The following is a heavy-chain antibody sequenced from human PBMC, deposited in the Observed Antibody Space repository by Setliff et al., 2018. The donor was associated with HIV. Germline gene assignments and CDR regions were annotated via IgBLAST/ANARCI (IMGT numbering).Heavy chain of an antibody. Sequence: TLSLTCTLSGGSISSDNVYWGWIRQPPGKALEWLARIDWDDDKYYTTSLKTRLTISKDTSKNQVVLTMTNMDPVDTATYYCARMASSGWYPFDYWGQGTLVTVSS. CDR3: ARMASSGWYPFDY. CDR1: GGSISSDNVY. D-gene: IGHD6-19*01. V-gene: IGHV2-70*11. CDR2: IDWDDDK. J-gene: IGHJ4*02.